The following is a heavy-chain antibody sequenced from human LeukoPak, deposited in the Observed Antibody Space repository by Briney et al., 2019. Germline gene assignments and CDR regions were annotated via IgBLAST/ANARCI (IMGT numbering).Heavy chain of an antibody. V-gene: IGHV4-38-2*02. CDR3: ARIVVVADN. J-gene: IGHJ4*02. Sequence: SETLSLTCTVSGYSISSGYYWGWIRQPPGKGLEWIGSIYYSGSTYYNPSLKSRVTISVDTSKNQFSLKLSSVTAADTAVYYCARIVVVADNWGQGTLVTVSS. CDR1: GYSISSGYY. CDR2: IYYSGST. D-gene: IGHD3-22*01.